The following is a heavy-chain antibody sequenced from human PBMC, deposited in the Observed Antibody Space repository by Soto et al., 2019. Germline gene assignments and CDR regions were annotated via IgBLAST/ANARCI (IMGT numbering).Heavy chain of an antibody. D-gene: IGHD2-15*01. CDR3: AREGVAPYYYYGMDV. CDR1: GYSFTTFG. Sequence: QVQLVQSGLEVKKSGASVKVSCKASGYSFTTFGISWVRQAPEQGLEWMGWISTYNGDTKYAQKFQDRVTMTTDTSTKTVYMELRSLRSDDTAVYYCAREGVAPYYYYGMDVWGQGTTVTVSS. CDR2: ISTYNGDT. J-gene: IGHJ6*02. V-gene: IGHV1-18*01.